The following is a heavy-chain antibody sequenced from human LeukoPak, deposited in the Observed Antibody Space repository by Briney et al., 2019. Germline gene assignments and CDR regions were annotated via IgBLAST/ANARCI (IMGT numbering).Heavy chain of an antibody. CDR3: AKDLTYNYYDSSGYYYIDAFDI. Sequence: GGSLTLSCAASGFTFSSYAMSWVRQAPGKGLEWVSAISGSGGSTYYADSVKGRFTISRDNSKNTLYLQMNSLRAEDTAVYYCAKDLTYNYYDSSGYYYIDAFDIWGQGTMVTVSS. J-gene: IGHJ3*02. CDR2: ISGSGGST. V-gene: IGHV3-23*01. D-gene: IGHD3-22*01. CDR1: GFTFSSYA.